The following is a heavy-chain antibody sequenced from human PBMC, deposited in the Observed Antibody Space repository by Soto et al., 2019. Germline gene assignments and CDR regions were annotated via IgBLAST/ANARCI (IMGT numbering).Heavy chain of an antibody. J-gene: IGHJ6*02. Sequence: GGSLRLSCAASGFTFSSYGMHWVRQAPGKGLEWVAVISYDGSNKYYADSVKGRFTISRDNSKNTLYLQMNSLRAEDTAVYYCATDSVVMQNYYYYSGMDVWGQGTRVTVSS. CDR2: ISYDGSNK. CDR1: GFTFSSYG. CDR3: ATDSVVMQNYYYYSGMDV. D-gene: IGHD3-22*01. V-gene: IGHV3-30*03.